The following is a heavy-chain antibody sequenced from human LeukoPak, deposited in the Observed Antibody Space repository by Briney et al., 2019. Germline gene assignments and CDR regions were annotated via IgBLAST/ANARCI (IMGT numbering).Heavy chain of an antibody. V-gene: IGHV3-7*01. J-gene: IGHJ4*02. CDR3: ARTDSGVIMLYTIRSAF. CDR1: GFTFNLHW. Sequence: GGSLRLSCVASGFTFNLHWMSWVRQAPGKGLEWVANINQDGSEKYYLDSVRGRFTISRDNAKNLLYLQMNSLRAEDTVVYYCARTDSGVIMLYTIRSAFWGQGTLVTVSS. CDR2: INQDGSEK. D-gene: IGHD2-8*01.